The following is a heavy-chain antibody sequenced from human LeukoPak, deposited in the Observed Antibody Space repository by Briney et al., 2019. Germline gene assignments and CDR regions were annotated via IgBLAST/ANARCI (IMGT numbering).Heavy chain of an antibody. D-gene: IGHD3-22*01. CDR1: GYTFSYYG. Sequence: ASVKVSCKASGYTFSYYGNGWVRQAPGQGLEWMGWINAYNGNTDYAQKFQGRVTMTTDTSTSTAYMELRSLRSDDTAVYYCARGDSSGYQSVYYGMDVWGQGTTVTVSS. J-gene: IGHJ6*01. CDR3: ARGDSSGYQSVYYGMDV. V-gene: IGHV1-18*01. CDR2: INAYNGNT.